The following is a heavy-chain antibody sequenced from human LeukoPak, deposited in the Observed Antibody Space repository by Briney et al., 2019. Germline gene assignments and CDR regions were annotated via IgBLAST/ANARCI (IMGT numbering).Heavy chain of an antibody. CDR2: IIPIFGTA. J-gene: IGHJ4*02. Sequence: GSSVKVSCKASGGTFSSYAISWVRQAPGQGLEWMGGIIPIFGTANYAQKFHGRVTITADKSTSTAYMELSSLRSEDTAVYYCASATTSSSLPSLGYWGQGTLVTVSS. CDR3: ASATTSSSLPSLGY. V-gene: IGHV1-69*06. CDR1: GGTFSSYA. D-gene: IGHD2-2*01.